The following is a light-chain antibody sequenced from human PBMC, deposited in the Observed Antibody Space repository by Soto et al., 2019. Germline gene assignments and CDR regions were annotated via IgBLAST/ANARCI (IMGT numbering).Light chain of an antibody. CDR3: QQYQNWPLT. Sequence: IVMTHAPATLSVSPGGIATLSCRASQSVSSNLAWYQQKPGQAPRLLIYGASTRATGIPARFSGSGSGTEFTLTISSLQSEDVAVYYCQQYQNWPLTFGGGTKVDIK. J-gene: IGKJ4*01. V-gene: IGKV3-15*01. CDR1: QSVSSN. CDR2: GAS.